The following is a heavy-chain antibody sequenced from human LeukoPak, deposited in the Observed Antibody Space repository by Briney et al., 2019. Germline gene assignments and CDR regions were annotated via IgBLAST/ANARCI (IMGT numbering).Heavy chain of an antibody. D-gene: IGHD6-13*01. V-gene: IGHV4-59*01. CDR2: IYYSGST. CDR1: GGSFSGYY. J-gene: IGHJ4*02. Sequence: PSETLSLTCAVYGGSFSGYYWSWIRQPPGKGLEWIGYIYYSGSTNYNPSLKSRVTISVDTSKNQFSLKLSSVTAADTAVYYCARGGSSWQPFDYWGQGTLVTVSS. CDR3: ARGGSSWQPFDY.